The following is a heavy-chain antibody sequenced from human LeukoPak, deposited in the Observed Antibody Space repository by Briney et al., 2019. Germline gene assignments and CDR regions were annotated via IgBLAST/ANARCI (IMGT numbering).Heavy chain of an antibody. Sequence: PGGSLRLSCAASGFTFSDYYMSWIRQAPGKGLEWLSYISSRGKTTHFADSVKGRFSVSRDNTNNTPYAQMNSLRAEDTAVYFCARGRDGYKYWGQGTLVTVSS. V-gene: IGHV3-11*01. CDR1: GFTFSDYY. CDR3: ARGRDGYKY. J-gene: IGHJ4*02. CDR2: ISSRGKTT. D-gene: IGHD5-24*01.